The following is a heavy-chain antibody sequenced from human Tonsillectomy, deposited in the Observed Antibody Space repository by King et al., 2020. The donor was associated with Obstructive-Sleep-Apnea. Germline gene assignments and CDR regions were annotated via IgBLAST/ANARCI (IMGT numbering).Heavy chain of an antibody. CDR1: GFTFSNAW. D-gene: IGHD6-13*01. V-gene: IGHV3-15*01. J-gene: IGHJ4*02. CDR3: TTDLLGYSSSWYETGFDY. CDR2: IKSKTDGGTT. Sequence: VQLVESGGGLVKPGGSLRLSCAASGFTFSNAWMSWVRQAPGKGLEWVGRIKSKTDGGTTDYAAPVKGRFTISRDDSKNTLYLQMNSLKTEDTAVYYCTTDLLGYSSSWYETGFDYWGQGTLVTVSS.